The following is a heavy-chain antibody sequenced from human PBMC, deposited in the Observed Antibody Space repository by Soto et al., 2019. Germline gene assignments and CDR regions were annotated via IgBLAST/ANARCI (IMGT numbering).Heavy chain of an antibody. J-gene: IGHJ6*02. V-gene: IGHV1-69*01. CDR1: GGTFSSYA. CDR2: IIPIFGTA. Sequence: QVQLVQSGAEVKKPGSSVKVSCKASGGTFSSYAISWVRQAPGQGLEWMGGIIPIFGTANYAQKFQGRVTITADESTSTAYMELSSLRSEDTAVYYCARESSWFGELLSPAYYYYGMDVWGQGTTVTVSS. D-gene: IGHD3-10*01. CDR3: ARESSWFGELLSPAYYYYGMDV.